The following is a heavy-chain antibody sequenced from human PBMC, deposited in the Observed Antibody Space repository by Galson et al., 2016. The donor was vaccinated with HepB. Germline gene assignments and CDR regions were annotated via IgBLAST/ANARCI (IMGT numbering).Heavy chain of an antibody. Sequence: SLRLSCAGSGFPFDEYSIHWVRQGPGKGLVWVSRIKTDGTYADSLEGRFTSTRDNAKNTLYLDMNSLRVEDTAIDNCARDGLGAFDLWGRGTMVTVSS. J-gene: IGHJ3*01. V-gene: IGHV3-74*01. CDR1: GFPFDEYS. CDR2: IKTDGT. CDR3: ARDGLGAFDL. D-gene: IGHD7-27*01.